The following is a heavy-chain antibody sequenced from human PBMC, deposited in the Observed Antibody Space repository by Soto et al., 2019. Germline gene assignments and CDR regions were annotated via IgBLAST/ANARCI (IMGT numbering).Heavy chain of an antibody. CDR3: ARGRVLRLYCTNGGCRGRQDNGSHP. CDR2: INHSGST. CDR1: GGSFSGYY. D-gene: IGHD2-8*01. V-gene: IGHV4-34*01. J-gene: IGHJ5*02. Sequence: KTSETLSLTCAVYGGSFSGYYWSWIRQPPGKGLEWIGEINHSGSTNYNPSLKSRVTISVDTSKNQFSLKLSSVTAADTAVYYCARGRVLRLYCTNGGCRGRQDNGSHPRDPGTLVTVSS.